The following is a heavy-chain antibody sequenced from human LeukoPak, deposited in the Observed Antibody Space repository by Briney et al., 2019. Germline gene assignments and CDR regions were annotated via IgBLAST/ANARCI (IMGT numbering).Heavy chain of an antibody. V-gene: IGHV3-21*01. CDR3: ARDDGIAVAGTDPFDY. J-gene: IGHJ4*02. CDR1: GFTFSSYS. Sequence: GSLRLSCAASGFTFSSYSMNWVRQAPGKGLEWVSSISSSSSYIYYADSVKGRFTISRDNAKNSLYLQMNSLRAEDTAVYYCARDDGIAVAGTDPFDYWSQGTLVTVSS. CDR2: ISSSSSYI. D-gene: IGHD6-19*01.